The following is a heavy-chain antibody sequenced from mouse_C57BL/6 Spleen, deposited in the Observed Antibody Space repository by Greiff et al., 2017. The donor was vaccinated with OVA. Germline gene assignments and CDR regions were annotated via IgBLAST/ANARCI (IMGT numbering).Heavy chain of an antibody. D-gene: IGHD1-1*01. J-gene: IGHJ2*01. CDR2: IYPGSGNT. V-gene: IGHV1-76*01. CDR3: ARYYGPLYYFDY. Sequence: VQLQQSGAELVRPGASVKLSCKASGYTFTDYYINWVKQRPGQGLEWIARIYPGSGNTYYNEKFKGKATLTAEKSSSTAYMQLSSLTSEDSAVYFCARYYGPLYYFDYWGQGTTLTVSS. CDR1: GYTFTDYY.